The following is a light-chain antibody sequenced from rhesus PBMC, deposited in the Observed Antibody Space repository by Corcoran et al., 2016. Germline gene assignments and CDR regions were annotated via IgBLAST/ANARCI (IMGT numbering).Light chain of an antibody. CDR2: TAS. CDR3: QQYSSRPLT. CDR1: QGISSW. J-gene: IGKJ4*01. V-gene: IGKV1-22*01. Sequence: DIQMTQSPSSLSASVGDTVTITCRASQGISSWLAWYQQKPGKAPKLLLYTASSLQRGVPSRFSGSGCGTVFTLTISRLLSEYFATYYCQQYSSRPLTFGGGTKVEIK.